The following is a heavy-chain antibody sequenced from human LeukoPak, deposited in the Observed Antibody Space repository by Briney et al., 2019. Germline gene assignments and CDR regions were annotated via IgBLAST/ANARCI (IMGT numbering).Heavy chain of an antibody. CDR3: ARAGFWSGYFDY. J-gene: IGHJ4*02. V-gene: IGHV4-61*02. CDR1: GGSISSGSYY. CDR2: IYTSGST. Sequence: PSETLSLTCTVSGGSISSGSYYWSWIRQPAGKGLEWIGRIYTSGSTNYNPSLKSRVTISVDTSKNQFSLKLSSETAADTAVYYCARAGFWSGYFDYWGQGTLVTVSS. D-gene: IGHD3-3*01.